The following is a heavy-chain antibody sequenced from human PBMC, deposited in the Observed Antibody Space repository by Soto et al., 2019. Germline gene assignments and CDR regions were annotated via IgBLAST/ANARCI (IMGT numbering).Heavy chain of an antibody. D-gene: IGHD2-2*01. V-gene: IGHV1-18*01. CDR2: ISAYNGNT. CDR1: GYTFTSYC. J-gene: IGHJ6*02. Sequence: GASVKVSCKASGYTFTSYCISWVLQAPGQGLEWMGWISAYNGNTNYAQKLQGRVTMTTDTSTSTAYMELRSLRSDDTAVYYCARDHIVVVPAAPVDHGMDVWGQGTTVTVSS. CDR3: ARDHIVVVPAAPVDHGMDV.